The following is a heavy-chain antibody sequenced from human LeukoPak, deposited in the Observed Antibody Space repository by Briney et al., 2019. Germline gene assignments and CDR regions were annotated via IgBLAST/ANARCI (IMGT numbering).Heavy chain of an antibody. J-gene: IGHJ4*02. D-gene: IGHD3-10*01. Sequence: PSETPSLTCAVSGGLFSGYFCSWIRQSSGKGLEWIGEIHNSGTTNYNPSLNSRVTISEDTSKNQFYLNLSSVTAADTAVYYCARRYYYNLGSFPFDFWGQGTLVTVSS. CDR1: GGLFSGYF. CDR3: ARRYYYNLGSFPFDF. CDR2: IHNSGTT. V-gene: IGHV4-34*01.